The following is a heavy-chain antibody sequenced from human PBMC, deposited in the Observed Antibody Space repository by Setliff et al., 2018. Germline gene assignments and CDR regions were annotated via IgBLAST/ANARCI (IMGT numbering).Heavy chain of an antibody. J-gene: IGHJ4*02. Sequence: GASVKVSCKASGYTFTGYYMHWVRQAPGQGLEWMGWINPNSGGTNYAQKFQGWVTMTRDTSISTAYMELSRLRSDDTAVYYCYITYSYGLYYFDYWGQGTLVTVSS. CDR1: GYTFTGYY. CDR3: YITYSYGLYYFDY. CDR2: INPNSGGT. V-gene: IGHV1-2*04. D-gene: IGHD5-18*01.